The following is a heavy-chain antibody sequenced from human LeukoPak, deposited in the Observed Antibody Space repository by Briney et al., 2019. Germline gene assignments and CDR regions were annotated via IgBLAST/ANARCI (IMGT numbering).Heavy chain of an antibody. V-gene: IGHV3-23*01. D-gene: IGHD2-8*01. CDR1: GFTFSYYA. CDR2: ISGGGDET. CDR3: AKGGLMVYARSYFDY. J-gene: IGHJ4*02. Sequence: PGGSLRLSCAASGFTFSYYAMGWVRQAPGKGLEWVSTISGGGDETYYADSVKGRFTFSRDNSKNTLYLHMNSLRAEDTAVYFCAKGGLMVYARSYFDYWGQGTLVTVSS.